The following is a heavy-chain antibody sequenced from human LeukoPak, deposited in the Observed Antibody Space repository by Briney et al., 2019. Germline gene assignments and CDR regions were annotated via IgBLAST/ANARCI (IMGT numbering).Heavy chain of an antibody. Sequence: SETLPLTCAVYGGSFSGFYWSWLRQPPGKGPEWIGSIYYSGSTYYNPSLKSRVTISVDTSKNQFSLKLSSVTAADTAVYYCARGDYYGSGSPLFDYWGQGTLVTVSS. CDR3: ARGDYYGSGSPLFDY. D-gene: IGHD3-10*01. J-gene: IGHJ4*02. CDR2: IYYSGST. CDR1: GGSFSGFY. V-gene: IGHV4-34*01.